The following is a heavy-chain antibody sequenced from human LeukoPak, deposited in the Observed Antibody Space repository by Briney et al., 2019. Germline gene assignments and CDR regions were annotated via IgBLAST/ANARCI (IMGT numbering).Heavy chain of an antibody. D-gene: IGHD1/OR15-1a*01. V-gene: IGHV3-49*04. CDR2: IRSKAYGGTT. CDR1: GFTFGDYA. Sequence: GGSLRLSCTASGFTFGDYAMSWVRQAPGKGLEWVGFIRSKAYGGTTEYAASVKGRFTISRDDSKSIAYLQMNSLKTEDTAVYYCARVARIHLKNNKNWFDPWGQGTLVTVSS. J-gene: IGHJ5*02. CDR3: ARVARIHLKNNKNWFDP.